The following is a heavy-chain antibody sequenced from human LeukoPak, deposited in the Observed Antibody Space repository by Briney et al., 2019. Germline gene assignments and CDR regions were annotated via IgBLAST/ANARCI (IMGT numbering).Heavy chain of an antibody. V-gene: IGHV3-30-3*01. CDR2: ISYDGSNK. CDR1: GFTFSNAW. D-gene: IGHD3-10*01. CDR3: ERNRGFDY. Sequence: GGSLRLSCAASGFTFSNAWMSWVRQAPGKGLEWVAVISYDGSNKYYADSVKGRFTISRDNSKNTLYLQMNSLRAEDTAVYYCERNRGFDYWGQGTLVTVSS. J-gene: IGHJ4*02.